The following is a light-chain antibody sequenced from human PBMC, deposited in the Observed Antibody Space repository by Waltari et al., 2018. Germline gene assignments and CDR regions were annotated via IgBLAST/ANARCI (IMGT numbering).Light chain of an antibody. J-gene: IGLJ3*02. Sequence: QSVLTQPPSASGTPGQRVTIPCSGSSPNIGSDFLYWYQHLPGTAPKLLVYRTNQRPSGVPDRFSDSKSGTSASLAISGLRSEDEADYYCAAWDDSLSGPGVFGGGTKLTVL. CDR3: AAWDDSLSGPGV. V-gene: IGLV1-47*01. CDR1: SPNIGSDF. CDR2: RTN.